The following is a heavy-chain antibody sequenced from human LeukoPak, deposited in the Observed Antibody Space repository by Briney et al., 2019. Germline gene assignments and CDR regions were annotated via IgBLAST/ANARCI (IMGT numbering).Heavy chain of an antibody. CDR3: ATGGTYTGY. J-gene: IGHJ4*02. CDR1: GFTFSTYS. V-gene: IGHV3-21*01. CDR2: ISSNSRYI. Sequence: PGGSLRLSCAASGFTFSTYSMNWVRQAPGKGLEWVSSISSNSRYIYYADSMRGRFTISRDNAKNSLYLQMNSLRAEDTAVYYCATGGTYTGYWGQGTLVTASS. D-gene: IGHD1-26*01.